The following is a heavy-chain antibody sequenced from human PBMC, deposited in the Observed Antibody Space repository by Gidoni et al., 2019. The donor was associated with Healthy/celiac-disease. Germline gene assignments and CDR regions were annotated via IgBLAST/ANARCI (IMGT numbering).Heavy chain of an antibody. J-gene: IGHJ4*02. V-gene: IGHV3-49*03. CDR3: TRYGLEEVNFDY. CDR1: GFTFGDYA. D-gene: IGHD3-10*01. CDR2: IRSKAYGGTT. Sequence: EVQLVESGGGLVQPGRSLRLSCTASGFTFGDYAMSWFRQAPGKGLEWVGFIRSKAYGGTTEYAASVKGRFTISRDDSKSIAYLQMNSLKTEDTAVYYCTRYGLEEVNFDYWGQGTLVTVSS.